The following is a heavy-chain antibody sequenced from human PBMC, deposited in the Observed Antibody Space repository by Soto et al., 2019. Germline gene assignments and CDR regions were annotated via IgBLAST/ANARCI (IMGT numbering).Heavy chain of an antibody. J-gene: IGHJ5*02. CDR2: IVPPFGTT. D-gene: IGHD6-13*01. Sequence: QVQLVQSGAEVKKPGSSVKVSCKASGGNFTSYAISWVRQAPGQGLEFMGGIVPPFGTTNYAHKCRSRATVTADESTSTVYMEMSSLRSEDTAVYYCAKASGRSWYNWFDPWGQGTLVTVST. CDR1: GGNFTSYA. CDR3: AKASGRSWYNWFDP. V-gene: IGHV1-69*01.